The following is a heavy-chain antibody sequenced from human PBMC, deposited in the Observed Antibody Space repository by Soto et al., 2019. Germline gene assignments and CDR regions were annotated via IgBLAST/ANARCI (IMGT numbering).Heavy chain of an antibody. V-gene: IGHV3-23*01. CDR1: GFTSSSYA. Sequence: EVQLLESGGGLVQPGGSLRLSCAASGFTSSSYAMSWVRQAPGKGLEWVSGISGSGGSTYYADSVKGRFTISRDNSKNTLYLQMNSLRAEDTAVYYCAKDRTIPMIVVPHAFDIWGQGTMVTVSS. D-gene: IGHD3-22*01. CDR2: ISGSGGST. J-gene: IGHJ3*02. CDR3: AKDRTIPMIVVPHAFDI.